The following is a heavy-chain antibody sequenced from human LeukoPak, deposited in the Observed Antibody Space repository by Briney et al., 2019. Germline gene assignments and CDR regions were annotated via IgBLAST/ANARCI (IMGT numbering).Heavy chain of an antibody. V-gene: IGHV3-7*01. Sequence: GGSLRLSCAASGFTFCIYWMSWVRQAPGKGLEWVANIKQDGSEKYYVDSVKGRFTISRDNAKNSLYLQMNSLRAEDTAVYYCARDGVGATSLDCWGQGTLVTVSS. CDR2: IKQDGSEK. CDR1: GFTFCIYW. CDR3: ARDGVGATSLDC. J-gene: IGHJ4*02. D-gene: IGHD1-26*01.